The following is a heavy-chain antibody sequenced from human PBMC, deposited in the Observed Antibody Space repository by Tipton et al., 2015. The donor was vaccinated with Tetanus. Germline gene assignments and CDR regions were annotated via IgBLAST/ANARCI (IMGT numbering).Heavy chain of an antibody. CDR3: ARRLGPYTGDQVWHFDL. Sequence: QSGPEVKKPGESLKISCQGSGYSFNIYWIAWVRQMPGKGLEWMGIMYPGGSATTYSPSFQGQVTFSADRSINTAYLQWSSLKASDTATYYCARRLGPYTGDQVWHFDLWGRGTLVTVSS. J-gene: IGHJ2*01. V-gene: IGHV5-51*01. D-gene: IGHD7-27*01. CDR2: MYPGGSAT. CDR1: GYSFNIYW.